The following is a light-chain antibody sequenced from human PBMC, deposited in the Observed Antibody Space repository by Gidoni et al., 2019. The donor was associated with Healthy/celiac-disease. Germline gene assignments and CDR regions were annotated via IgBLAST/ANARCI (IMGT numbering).Light chain of an antibody. J-gene: IGLJ2*01. CDR3: QSYDSSLTRAV. CDR1: SSNIGAGYD. Sequence: QSVLTQPPSVSGDPGQRVTISCTGSSSNIGAGYDVHWYQQLPGTAPKLLIYCNSNRPSGVPVRFSGSKSGSSASLAITGLQAEDEADYYCQSYDSSLTRAVFGGGTKLTVL. CDR2: CNS. V-gene: IGLV1-40*01.